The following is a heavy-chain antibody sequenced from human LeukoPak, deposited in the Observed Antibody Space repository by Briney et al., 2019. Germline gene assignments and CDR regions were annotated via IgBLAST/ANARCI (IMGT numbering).Heavy chain of an antibody. J-gene: IGHJ5*02. CDR1: GVSISSYY. Sequence: PSETLSLTCTVSGVSISSYYWSWIRQPAGKGLEWIGRIYTSGSTNYNPSLKSRVTMSVDTSKNQFSLKLSSVTAADTAVYYCAMSYDSSGYYSPWGQGTLVTVSS. D-gene: IGHD3-22*01. CDR3: AMSYDSSGYYSP. V-gene: IGHV4-4*07. CDR2: IYTSGST.